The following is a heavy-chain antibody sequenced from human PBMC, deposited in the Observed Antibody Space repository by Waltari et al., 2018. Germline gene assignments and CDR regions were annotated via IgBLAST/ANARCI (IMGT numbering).Heavy chain of an antibody. CDR2: IYYSGRT. J-gene: IGHJ4*02. CDR1: GDSMRRYY. CDR3: ARDREEGVFDS. V-gene: IGHV4-59*01. Sequence: QVQLQESGPGLVKPSETLSLTCTVSGDSMRRYYWTWIRQSPGTGLEWIGYIYYSGRTNYNPSLKSRVIISLDMSKNQFSLQLNSVTTTDTGVYYCARDREEGVFDSWGQGTLVTVAS.